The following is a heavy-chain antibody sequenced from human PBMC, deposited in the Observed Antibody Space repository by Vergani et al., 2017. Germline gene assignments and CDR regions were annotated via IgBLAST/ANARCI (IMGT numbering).Heavy chain of an antibody. CDR3: ARGGGFSVNEFVY. Sequence: QVQLQESGPGLVKPSQTLSLTCTVSGCSISSGDYYWSWIRPPPGKGLEWNGHIYYSGSNNDNPFLKSRVTISLDTCKNQFSLKLSSVTAAGTAVYYCARGGGFSVNEFVYWGQGTLVTVSS. V-gene: IGHV4-30-4*08. CDR2: IYYSGSN. J-gene: IGHJ4*02. CDR1: GCSISSGDYY. D-gene: IGHD5/OR15-5a*01.